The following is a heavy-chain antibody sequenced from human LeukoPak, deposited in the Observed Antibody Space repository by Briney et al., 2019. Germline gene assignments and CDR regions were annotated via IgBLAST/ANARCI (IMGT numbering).Heavy chain of an antibody. CDR3: TKRSGGRSIAASTDYYYDMDV. Sequence: PGRSLRLSCAASGFRFDDYAMHWVRQAPGKGLEWVSGITWNSRDIGYADSVKGRFTISRDNAKKSLFLQMNSLRPEDTALYYCTKRSGGRSIAASTDYYYDMDVWGQGTTVTVSS. CDR1: GFRFDDYA. J-gene: IGHJ6*02. CDR2: ITWNSRDI. V-gene: IGHV3-9*01. D-gene: IGHD6-13*01.